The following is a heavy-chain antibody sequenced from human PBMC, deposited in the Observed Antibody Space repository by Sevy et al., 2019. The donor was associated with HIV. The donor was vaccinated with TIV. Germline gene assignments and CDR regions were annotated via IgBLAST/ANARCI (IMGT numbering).Heavy chain of an antibody. J-gene: IGHJ4*02. CDR1: GFTFGNYA. D-gene: IGHD3-10*02. CDR3: TRGRYTYVPFDY. V-gene: IGHV3-49*03. CDR2: IRTKADGGTT. Sequence: GGSLRLSCTASGFTFGNYAMNWFRQAPGKGLEWVGLIRTKADGGTTEYAASVKGRFTISRDDSKSIAYLQMNSLKTEDTAVYYCTRGRYTYVPFDYWGQGTLVTVSS.